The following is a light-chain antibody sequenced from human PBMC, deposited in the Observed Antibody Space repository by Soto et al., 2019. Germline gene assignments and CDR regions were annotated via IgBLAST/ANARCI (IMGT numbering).Light chain of an antibody. J-gene: IGLJ1*01. CDR2: EVV. V-gene: IGLV2-8*01. CDR3: KSYAGSNTYV. Sequence: GLTQPPPPAGAPRQAGPTPLTGNKKYIGVYDFVSWYQHHPGKAPRLIIYEVVQRPSGVPDRFSGSKSGNTASLTVSGLQAADEADYFCKSYAGSNTYVFGSGTKVTVL. CDR1: KKYIGVYDF.